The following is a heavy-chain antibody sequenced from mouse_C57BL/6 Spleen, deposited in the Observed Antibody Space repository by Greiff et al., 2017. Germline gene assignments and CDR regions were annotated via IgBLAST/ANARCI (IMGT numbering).Heavy chain of an antibody. J-gene: IGHJ4*01. D-gene: IGHD2-2*01. V-gene: IGHV1-64*01. CDR3: ARSEGIYYGNDRAMDD. CDR2: IHPNSGST. CDR1: GYTFTSYW. Sequence: QVQLKQPGAELVKPGASVKLSCKASGYTFTSYWMHWVKQRPGQGLEWIGMIHPNSGSTNYNEKFKSKATLTVDKSSSTAYMQLSSLTSEDSAVYYCARSEGIYYGNDRAMDDWGQGTSVTVSS.